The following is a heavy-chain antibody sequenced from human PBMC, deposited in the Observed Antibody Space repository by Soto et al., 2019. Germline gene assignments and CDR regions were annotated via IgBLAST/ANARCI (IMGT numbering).Heavy chain of an antibody. V-gene: IGHV1-18*01. J-gene: IGHJ6*02. CDR1: GYTFTSYG. CDR3: ARDRKCQWLLHSTTYYYCMDV. Sequence: QVQLVQSGAEVKKPGASVKVSCKASGYTFTSYGISWVRQAPGQGLEWMGWISAYNGNTNYAQKLQGRVTMTTDTSTSTAYMELRSLRSDDTDVYYCARDRKCQWLLHSTTYYYCMDVWGQGTTVTVSS. CDR2: ISAYNGNT. D-gene: IGHD6-19*01.